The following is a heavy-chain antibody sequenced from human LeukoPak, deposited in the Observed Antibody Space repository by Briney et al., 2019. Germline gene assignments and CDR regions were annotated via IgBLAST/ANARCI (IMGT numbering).Heavy chain of an antibody. CDR3: VGLAVAGTSDYGMDV. CDR1: GGSISSYY. J-gene: IGHJ6*02. CDR2: IYSSGNT. Sequence: SETLSLTCTVSGGSISSYYWSWIRQPAGKGLEWIGRIYSSGNTNYNPSLKSRITMSVDTSKNQFSLKLSSVTAADTAVYYCVGLAVAGTSDYGMDVWGQGTTVTVSS. V-gene: IGHV4-4*07. D-gene: IGHD6-19*01.